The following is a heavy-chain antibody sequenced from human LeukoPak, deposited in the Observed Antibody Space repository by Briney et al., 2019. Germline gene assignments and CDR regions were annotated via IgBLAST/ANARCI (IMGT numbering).Heavy chain of an antibody. J-gene: IGHJ4*02. Sequence: GASVKVSCKTSGYAFINYAINWVRQAPGQGLEWVGWINTNTGNPTYAQGFTGRFVFSLDTSVSTTYLQISSLETEDTAIYYCARSNNDGDYLGVGFDYWGQGALVTVSS. D-gene: IGHD4-17*01. CDR2: INTNTGNP. V-gene: IGHV7-4-1*02. CDR3: ARSNNDGDYLGVGFDY. CDR1: GYAFINYA.